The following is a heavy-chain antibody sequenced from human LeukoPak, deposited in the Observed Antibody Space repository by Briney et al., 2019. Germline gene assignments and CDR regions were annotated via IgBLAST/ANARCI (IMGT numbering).Heavy chain of an antibody. CDR1: GFTLDNYR. CDR3: TRRVKDSGTWDYFAD. J-gene: IGHJ4*02. D-gene: IGHD6-13*01. V-gene: IGHV3-23*01. Sequence: PGGSLRLSCTASGFTLDNYRMSWVRQAPGKGLEWVSTVNADSGNTYYPDSVKGRFTISRDNTKSTLILQMNSLRAEDTALYYCTRRVKDSGTWDYFADWGQGTLVTVSS. CDR2: VNADSGNT.